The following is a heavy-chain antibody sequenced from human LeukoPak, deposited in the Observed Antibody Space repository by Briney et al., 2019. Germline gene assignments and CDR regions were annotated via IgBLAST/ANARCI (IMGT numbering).Heavy chain of an antibody. CDR1: GGSISSGGYY. Sequence: KPSQTLSLTRTVSGGSISSGGYYWSWIRQHPGKGLEWIGYIYYSGSTYYNPSLKSRVTISVDTSKNQFSLKLSSVTAADTAVYYCARGYCSSTSCYTGYGMDVWGQGTTVTVSS. V-gene: IGHV4-31*03. J-gene: IGHJ6*02. D-gene: IGHD2-2*02. CDR3: ARGYCSSTSCYTGYGMDV. CDR2: IYYSGST.